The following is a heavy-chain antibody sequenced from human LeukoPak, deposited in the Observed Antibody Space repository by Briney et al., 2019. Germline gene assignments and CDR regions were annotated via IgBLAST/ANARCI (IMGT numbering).Heavy chain of an antibody. CDR1: GFTFSSYA. J-gene: IGHJ3*02. D-gene: IGHD1-26*01. CDR2: MSPNGGST. CDR3: AKGWGGSYWDDAFDI. V-gene: IGHV3-23*01. Sequence: GGSLRLSCAASGFTFSSYAMSWVRQAPGKGLEWVSSMSPNGGSTYYADSVKGRFTISRDNSKNTLYLQMNSLRAEDTAVYYCAKGWGGSYWDDAFDIWGQGTMVTVSS.